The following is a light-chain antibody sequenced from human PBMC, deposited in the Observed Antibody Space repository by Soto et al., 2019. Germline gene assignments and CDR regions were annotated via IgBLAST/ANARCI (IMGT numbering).Light chain of an antibody. CDR3: QQRSYWPLT. V-gene: IGKV3-11*01. Sequence: EIVLTQSPATLSLSPGERATLSCRASQSVDNHLAWYQQKPGQAPRLLIYDASNRATDIPARFSGSGSGTDFTLTISSLEPEDFVVYYCQQRSYWPLTFGQGTKVEFK. CDR1: QSVDNH. CDR2: DAS. J-gene: IGKJ1*01.